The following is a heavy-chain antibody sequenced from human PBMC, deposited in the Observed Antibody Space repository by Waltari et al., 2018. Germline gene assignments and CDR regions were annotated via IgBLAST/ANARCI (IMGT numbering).Heavy chain of an antibody. CDR3: VRENIAAAGLES. V-gene: IGHV3-74*01. D-gene: IGHD6-13*01. CDR2: INSDGSST. Sequence: EVQLVESGGGLVQPGGSLRLSCVASGFLFSTYWMDRIRQAPGKGLVWVSRINSDGSSTTYADSVKGQFTISRDNAKNTLYLHMSSLRAEDTAVYYCVRENIAAAGLESWGQGTLVTVSS. CDR1: GFLFSTYW. J-gene: IGHJ4*02.